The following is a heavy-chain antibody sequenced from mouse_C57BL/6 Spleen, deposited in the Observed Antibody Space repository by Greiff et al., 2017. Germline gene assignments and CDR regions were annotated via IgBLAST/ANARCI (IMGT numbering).Heavy chain of an antibody. CDR2: IYPGNSDT. V-gene: IGHV1-5*01. CDR1: GYTFTSYW. CDR3: TREGVYYSNYSLAW. J-gene: IGHJ3*01. D-gene: IGHD2-5*01. Sequence: VQLQQSGTVLARPGASVKMSCKTSGYTFTSYWMHLVKQRPGPGLEWIGAIYPGNSDTSYNQKFKGKAKPTAVTSASTAYMELSSLTNEDSAVYYCTREGVYYSNYSLAWWGQGTLVTVSA.